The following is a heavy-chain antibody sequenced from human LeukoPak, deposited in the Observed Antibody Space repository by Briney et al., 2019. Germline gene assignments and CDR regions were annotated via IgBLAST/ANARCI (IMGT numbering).Heavy chain of an antibody. J-gene: IGHJ4*02. V-gene: IGHV3-21*01. CDR3: ARDQGLLVVAGRFGY. CDR2: ISSSNSYI. D-gene: IGHD6-19*01. CDR1: GFTFSSYS. Sequence: QAGGSLRLSCAASGFTFSSYSVNWVRQAPGKGLEWVSSISSSNSYIYNADSVKGRFTISRDNAKNSLYLQMNSLRAEDTAVYYCARDQGLLVVAGRFGYWGQGTLVTVSS.